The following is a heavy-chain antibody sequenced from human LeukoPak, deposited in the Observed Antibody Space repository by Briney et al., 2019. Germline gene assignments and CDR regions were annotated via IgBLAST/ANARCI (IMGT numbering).Heavy chain of an antibody. CDR2: INHSGSI. D-gene: IGHD2-2*01. CDR3: ARVVSVIPAARNWFDP. J-gene: IGHJ5*02. CDR1: GGSFSGYY. Sequence: PSETLSLTCAVYGGSFSGYYWSWIRQPPGKGLEWIGEINHSGSINYNPSLKSRVTISVDTSKNQFSLRLSSVTAADTAVYYCARVVSVIPAARNWFDPWGQGTLVTVSS. V-gene: IGHV4-34*01.